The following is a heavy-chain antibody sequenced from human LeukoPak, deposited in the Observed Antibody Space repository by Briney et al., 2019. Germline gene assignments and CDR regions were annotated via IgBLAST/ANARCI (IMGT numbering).Heavy chain of an antibody. CDR2: ISSSGSTI. J-gene: IGHJ4*02. Sequence: GGSLRLSCAASGFTFSSYAMNWVRQAPEKGLEWVSYISSSGSTIYYADSVKGRFTISRDNAKNSLYLQMNSLRAEDTAVYYCARVYSSGWSRDFDYWGQGTLVTVSS. D-gene: IGHD6-19*01. CDR3: ARVYSSGWSRDFDY. CDR1: GFTFSSYA. V-gene: IGHV3-48*03.